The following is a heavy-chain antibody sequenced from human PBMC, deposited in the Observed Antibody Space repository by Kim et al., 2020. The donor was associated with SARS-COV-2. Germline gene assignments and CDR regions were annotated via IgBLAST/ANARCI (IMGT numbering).Heavy chain of an antibody. CDR3: ARAPIVATTLLDS. CDR2: IFNTEKN. CDR1: GDSISRGGHY. V-gene: IGHV4-31*03. J-gene: IGHJ4*02. Sequence: SETLSLTCTVSGDSISRGGHYWTWVRQHPRTGLEWIGYIFNTEKNHYNPSLRSRLNISMDTSKNQFSLNLRSVTAADTAVYYCARAPIVATTLLDSWCQG. D-gene: IGHD5-12*01.